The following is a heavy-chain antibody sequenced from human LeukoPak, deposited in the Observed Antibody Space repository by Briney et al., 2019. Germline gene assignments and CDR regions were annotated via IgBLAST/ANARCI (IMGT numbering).Heavy chain of an antibody. V-gene: IGHV4-59*01. Sequence: SETLSLTCTVSGDSLSRYYWSWIRQPPGKGLEWIGHIFYSGSTNYKPSLKSRVTISVDRSKNQFSLKLTSVTAADTAVYYCARAGAWQIDPWGQGTLVTVSS. CDR2: IFYSGST. J-gene: IGHJ5*02. CDR3: ARAGAWQIDP. CDR1: GDSLSRYY. D-gene: IGHD3-10*01.